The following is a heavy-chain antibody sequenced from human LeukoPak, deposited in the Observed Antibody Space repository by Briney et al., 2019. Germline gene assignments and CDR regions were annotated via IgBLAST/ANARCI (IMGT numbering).Heavy chain of an antibody. J-gene: IGHJ4*02. CDR1: GFPFETNA. CDR2: IGNTET. CDR3: AKDWIQFNRVFDCFDY. Sequence: QTGGSLRLSCATSGFPFETNAMSWVRQAPGKGLEWVATIGNTETFYADSVTGRFTISRDNSKNTVNLQMNRLRVEDTAIYYYAKDWIQFNRVFDCFDYWGQGTLVTVSS. V-gene: IGHV3-23*01. D-gene: IGHD5-18*01.